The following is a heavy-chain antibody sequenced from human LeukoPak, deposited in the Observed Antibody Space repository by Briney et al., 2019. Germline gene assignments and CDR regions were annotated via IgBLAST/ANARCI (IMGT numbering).Heavy chain of an antibody. CDR1: GFTFSAYS. D-gene: IGHD6-13*01. Sequence: PGGSLRLSCAASGFTFSAYSMSWVRQAPGKGLEWVSSISGSSTYIYYADSVKGRFTISRDNAKNSLYLQMNSLRAEDTAVYYCGRAPQQLVYSLHYWGQGTLVTVSS. CDR2: ISGSSTYI. J-gene: IGHJ4*02. V-gene: IGHV3-21*01. CDR3: GRAPQQLVYSLHY.